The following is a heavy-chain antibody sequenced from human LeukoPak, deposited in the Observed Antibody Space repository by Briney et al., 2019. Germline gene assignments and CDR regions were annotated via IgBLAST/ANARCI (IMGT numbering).Heavy chain of an antibody. CDR1: GYTFTSYG. D-gene: IGHD3-22*01. Sequence: GASVKVSCKASGYTFTSYGISWVRQAPGQGLEWMGWISAYNGNTNYAQKLQGRVTMTTDTSTSTAYMELRSLRSDDTAVYYCAREKRGDYYGSSGYPYYFDYWGQGTLVTVSS. V-gene: IGHV1-18*01. CDR3: AREKRGDYYGSSGYPYYFDY. CDR2: ISAYNGNT. J-gene: IGHJ4*02.